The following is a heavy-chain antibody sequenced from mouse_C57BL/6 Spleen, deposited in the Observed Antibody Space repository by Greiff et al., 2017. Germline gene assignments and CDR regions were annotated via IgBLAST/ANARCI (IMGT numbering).Heavy chain of an antibody. J-gene: IGHJ4*01. CDR2: IYIGNGYT. CDR3: AYSVSGYYVLDY. V-gene: IGHV1-58*01. CDR1: GYTFTSYG. Sequence: DVQLQESGAELVRPGSSVKMSCKTSGYTFTSYGINWVKQRPGQGLEWIGYIYIGNGYTEYNEKFKGKATLTLDNSSSTAYMQLSSLTSEDSAVYCCAYSVSGYYVLDYWGQGTTVTVSS. D-gene: IGHD2-3*01.